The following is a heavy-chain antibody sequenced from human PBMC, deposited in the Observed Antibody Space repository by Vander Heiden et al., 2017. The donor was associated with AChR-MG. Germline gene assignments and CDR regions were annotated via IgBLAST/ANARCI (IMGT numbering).Heavy chain of an antibody. CDR1: GSTFSNAW. J-gene: IGHJ3*02. V-gene: IGHV3-15*01. D-gene: IGHD2-21*01. CDR3: TTEVVVILGTDAFDI. CDR2: IKSKTDGGTT. Sequence: EVQLVESGGGLVKPGGSLRLSCAASGSTFSNAWMSWVRQAPGKGLEWVGRIKSKTDGGTTDYAAPVKGRFTISRDDSKNTLYLQMNSLKTEDTAVYYCTTEVVVILGTDAFDIWGQGTMVTVSS.